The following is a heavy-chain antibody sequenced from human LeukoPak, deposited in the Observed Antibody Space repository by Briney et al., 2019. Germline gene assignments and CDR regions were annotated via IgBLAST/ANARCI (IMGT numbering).Heavy chain of an antibody. CDR2: ISGSGGGT. D-gene: IGHD3-22*01. V-gene: IGHV3-23*01. CDR3: AKRGVVIRVILVGFHKEAYYFDS. CDR1: GVSLSNYG. Sequence: GGSLRLSCAVSGVSLSNYGMSWVRQAPGKGLEWVAGISGSGGGTNYADSVKGRFTISRDNPKNTLYLQMNRLRAEDTAVYFCAKRGVVIRVILVGFHKEAYYFDSWGQGALVTVSS. J-gene: IGHJ4*02.